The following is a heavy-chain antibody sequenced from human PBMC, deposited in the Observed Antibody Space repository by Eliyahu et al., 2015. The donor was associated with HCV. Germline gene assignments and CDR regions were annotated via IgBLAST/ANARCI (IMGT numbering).Heavy chain of an antibody. D-gene: IGHD2-15*01. CDR1: GFTFTNYG. CDR3: ARGGIVVEDPDLDHYYSGMDV. J-gene: IGHJ6*02. V-gene: IGHV1-8*01. Sequence: QVQLVQSGAEVRKPGASVKVSCKASGFTFTNYGINWVRQATGQGLEWVGWMDPHSGATDYAQMFSGRVTMTRNTAISTAYMEIRSLQYEDTAVYYCARGGIVVEDPDLDHYYSGMDVWGQGTTVSVSS. CDR2: MDPHSGAT.